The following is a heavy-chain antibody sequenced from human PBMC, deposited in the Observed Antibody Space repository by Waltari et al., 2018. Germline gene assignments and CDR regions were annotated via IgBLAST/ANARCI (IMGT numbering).Heavy chain of an antibody. CDR3: ARDGGYIAAAGKNLDY. CDR1: GYSISSGYY. CDR2: IYHSGST. J-gene: IGHJ4*02. Sequence: QVQLQESGPGLVKPSETLSLTCTVSGYSISSGYYWGWIRQPPGKGLEWIGSIYHSGSTYYNPSLKSRVTISVDPSKNQFSLKLSSVTAADTAVYYCARDGGYIAAAGKNLDYWGQGTLVTVSS. V-gene: IGHV4-38-2*02. D-gene: IGHD6-13*01.